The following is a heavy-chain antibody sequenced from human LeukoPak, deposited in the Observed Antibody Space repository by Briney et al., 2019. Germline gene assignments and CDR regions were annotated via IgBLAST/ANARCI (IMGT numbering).Heavy chain of an antibody. CDR1: GGTFSSYA. Sequence: GASVKVSCKASGGTFSSYAISWVRQAPGQGLEWMGGIIPIFGTANYAQKFQGRVTITADESTSTAYMELSSLRSEDTAVYYCATHYPTNPSTLSSGWYLGFGYWGQGTLVTVSS. CDR2: IIPIFGTA. V-gene: IGHV1-69*13. D-gene: IGHD6-19*01. J-gene: IGHJ4*02. CDR3: ATHYPTNPSTLSSGWYLGFGY.